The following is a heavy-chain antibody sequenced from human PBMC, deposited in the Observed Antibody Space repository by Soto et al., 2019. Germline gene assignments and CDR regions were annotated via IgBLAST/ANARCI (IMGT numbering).Heavy chain of an antibody. CDR2: IYSGGST. D-gene: IGHD5-18*01. J-gene: IGHJ6*02. Sequence: GGSLRLSCAASGFTVSSNYMSWVRQAPGKGLEWVSVIYSGGSTYYADSVKGRFTISRDNSKNTLYLQMNSLRAEDTAVYYCARAGKAMDFYYGMDVWGQGTTVTVSS. CDR3: ARAGKAMDFYYGMDV. CDR1: GFTVSSNY. V-gene: IGHV3-53*01.